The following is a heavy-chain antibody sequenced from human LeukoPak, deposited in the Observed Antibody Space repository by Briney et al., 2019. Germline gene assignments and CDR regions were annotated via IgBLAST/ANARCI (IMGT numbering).Heavy chain of an antibody. J-gene: IGHJ6*03. V-gene: IGHV3-48*03. D-gene: IGHD5-12*01. Sequence: PGGSLRLSCAASGFTFSTYEINWVRQAPGKGLEWLSHISTSGSSIHYADSVKGRFTISRDNSKNTLYLQMNRLRAEDTAVYYCARDGRSIVATITQHYYYMDVWGKGTTVTVSS. CDR3: ARDGRSIVATITQHYYYMDV. CDR2: ISTSGSSI. CDR1: GFTFSTYE.